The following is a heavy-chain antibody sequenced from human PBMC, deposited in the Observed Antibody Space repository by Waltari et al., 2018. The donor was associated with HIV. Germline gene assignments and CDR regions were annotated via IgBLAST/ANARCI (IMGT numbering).Heavy chain of an antibody. CDR2: IYYSGST. CDR3: ARFCRSTSCSYYFDY. J-gene: IGHJ4*02. D-gene: IGHD2-2*01. V-gene: IGHV4-39*01. CDR1: GGSISSSSYY. Sequence: QLQLQESGPGLVKPSETLSLTCTVSGGSISSSSYYWVWIRQPPGKGLEWIGSIYYSGSTYYNPSLKSRVTISVDTSKNQFSLKLSSVTAADTAVYYCARFCRSTSCSYYFDYWGQGTLVTVSS.